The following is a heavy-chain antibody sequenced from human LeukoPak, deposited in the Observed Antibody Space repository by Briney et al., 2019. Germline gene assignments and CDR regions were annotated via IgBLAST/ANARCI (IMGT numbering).Heavy chain of an antibody. D-gene: IGHD2-2*02. CDR1: GGTFSSYA. V-gene: IGHV1-69*01. CDR3: ARDYCSSTSCYTHWFDP. CDR2: IIPIFGTA. Sequence: SAKVSCKASGGTFSSYAISWVRQAPGQGLEWMGGIIPIFGTANYAQKFQGRVTITADESTSTAYMELSSLRSEDTAVYYCARDYCSSTSCYTHWFDPWGQGTLVTVS. J-gene: IGHJ5*02.